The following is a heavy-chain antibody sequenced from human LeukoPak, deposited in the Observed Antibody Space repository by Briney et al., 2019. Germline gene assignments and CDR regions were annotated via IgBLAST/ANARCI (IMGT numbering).Heavy chain of an antibody. V-gene: IGHV4-59*01. CDR2: IYYSGST. Sequence: SETLSLTCTVSGGSISSYYWSWIRQPPGKGLEWIGYIYYSGSTNYNPSLKSRVTISVDTSKNQFSLKLSSVTAADTAVYYCARETRDGYNFGFDYWGQGTLVTVSS. CDR3: ARETRDGYNFGFDY. D-gene: IGHD5-24*01. CDR1: GGSISSYY. J-gene: IGHJ4*02.